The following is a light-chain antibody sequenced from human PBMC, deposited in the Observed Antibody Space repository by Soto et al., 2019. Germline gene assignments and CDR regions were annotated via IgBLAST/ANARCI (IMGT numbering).Light chain of an antibody. CDR2: GAS. Sequence: EIVMTQSPATLSVSPGERATLSCMASQSVSSNLAWYQQKPGQAPRLLIYGASTRATGIPARFSGSGSGTEFTLTISSLQSEDFAVYYCQQDNNWPWTFGQGTKVDI. V-gene: IGKV3-15*01. J-gene: IGKJ1*01. CDR1: QSVSSN. CDR3: QQDNNWPWT.